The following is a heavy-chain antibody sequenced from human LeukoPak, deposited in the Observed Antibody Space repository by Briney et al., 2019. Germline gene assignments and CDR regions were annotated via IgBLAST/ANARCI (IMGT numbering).Heavy chain of an antibody. CDR3: ARDGLLGWPTYYYYGMDV. V-gene: IGHV1-18*01. CDR2: ISAYNGNT. CDR1: GYTFTSYG. D-gene: IGHD5-24*01. J-gene: IGHJ6*02. Sequence: GASVKVSCKASGYTFTSYGISWVRQAPGQGLEWMGWISAYNGNTNYAQKLQGRVTMTTDTSTSTAYMELRSLRSDDTAVYYCARDGLLGWPTYYYYGMDVWGQGTTVTVSS.